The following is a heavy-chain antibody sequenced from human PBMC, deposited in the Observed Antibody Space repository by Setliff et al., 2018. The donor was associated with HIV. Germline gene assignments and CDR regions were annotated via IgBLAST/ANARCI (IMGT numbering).Heavy chain of an antibody. J-gene: IGHJ4*02. CDR3: ARRGYSYDTSGYYYYFDY. D-gene: IGHD3-22*01. V-gene: IGHV1-18*01. CDR1: GYTFTKYG. Sequence: ASVKVSCKTSGYTFTKYGITWVRQAPGQGLEWMGWISANNGNTNYAQKFQVRVTMTTDTSTRTAYMELGNLRSDDAAVYYCARRGYSYDTSGYYYYFDYWGQGALVTVSS. CDR2: ISANNGNT.